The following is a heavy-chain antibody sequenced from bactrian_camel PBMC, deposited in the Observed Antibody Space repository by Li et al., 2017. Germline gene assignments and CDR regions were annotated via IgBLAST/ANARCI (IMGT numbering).Heavy chain of an antibody. CDR1: GFPYSSAT. D-gene: IGHD2*01. J-gene: IGHJ4*01. Sequence: HVQLVESGGDLVQPGGSLTLSCQYVGFPYSSATVAWFRQSPGKEREGVAVIYTASGTTFYADAVKGRFTISRDDATNTLYLELNNLKDEDTATYYCAKVWININSATPRGQGTQVTVS. V-gene: IGHV3S1*01. CDR3: AKVWININSATP. CDR2: IYTASGTT.